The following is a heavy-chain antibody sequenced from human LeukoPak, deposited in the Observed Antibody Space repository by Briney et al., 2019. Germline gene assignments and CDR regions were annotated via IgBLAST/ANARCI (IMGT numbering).Heavy chain of an antibody. J-gene: IGHJ4*02. CDR3: ARNPAYSNYTPFDY. CDR1: GGSISSSNW. V-gene: IGHV4-4*02. D-gene: IGHD4-11*01. CDR2: IYHSGST. Sequence: SETLSLTCAVSGGSISSSNWWSWVRQPPGKGLEWIGEIYHSGSTNYDPSLKSRVTISVDKSKNQFSLKLSSVTAADTAVYYCARNPAYSNYTPFDYWGQGTLVTVPS.